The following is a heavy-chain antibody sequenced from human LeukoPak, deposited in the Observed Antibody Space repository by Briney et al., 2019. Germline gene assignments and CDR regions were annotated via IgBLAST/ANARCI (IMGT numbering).Heavy chain of an antibody. CDR2: IYTSGST. CDR1: GGSISSYY. D-gene: IGHD1-26*01. J-gene: IGHJ6*03. V-gene: IGHV4-4*09. Sequence: PSETLSLTCTVSGGSISSYYWSWIRQPPGKGLEWIGYIYTSGSTNYNPSLKSRVTISVDTSKNQFSLKLSSVIAADTAVYYCARSIVGATSHKTYYYYMDVWGKGTTVTVSS. CDR3: ARSIVGATSHKTYYYYMDV.